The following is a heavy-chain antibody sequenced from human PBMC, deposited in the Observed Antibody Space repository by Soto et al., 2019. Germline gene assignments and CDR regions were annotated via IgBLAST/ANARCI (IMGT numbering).Heavy chain of an antibody. Sequence: QVQLVQSGAEEKKPGASVKVSCKASGYSFTSYAMHWVRQAPGQRIEWMGWINAGNGNTKYSQKFQGRVTITRDTSASTAYMELSRLRSGDTAVYYCARYVAAADYWGQGTLVTVSS. J-gene: IGHJ4*02. D-gene: IGHD6-13*01. V-gene: IGHV1-3*05. CDR3: ARYVAAADY. CDR2: INAGNGNT. CDR1: GYSFTSYA.